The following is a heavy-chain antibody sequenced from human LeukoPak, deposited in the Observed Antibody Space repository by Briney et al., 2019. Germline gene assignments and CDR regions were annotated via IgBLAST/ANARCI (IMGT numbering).Heavy chain of an antibody. D-gene: IGHD6-13*01. CDR2: IWYDGSNK. J-gene: IGHJ4*02. CDR1: GFTFSSYG. CDR3: AKGYSSSWYFPDFDY. Sequence: GGSLRLSCAASGFTFSSYGMRWVRQAPGKGLEWVAVIWYDGSNKYYADSVNGLFTIFRDNSKNTLYLQMNPLRAEATAVYYCAKGYSSSWYFPDFDYWGQGTLVTVSS. V-gene: IGHV3-33*06.